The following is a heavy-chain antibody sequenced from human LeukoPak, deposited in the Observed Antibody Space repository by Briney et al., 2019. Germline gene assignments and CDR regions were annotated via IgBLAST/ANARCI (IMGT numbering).Heavy chain of an antibody. CDR1: GGSIRSISYY. CDR3: ASGYYGSGSPGVYVDY. D-gene: IGHD3-10*01. J-gene: IGHJ4*02. Sequence: PSETLSLTCTVSGGSIRSISYYWGWIRQPPGNGLEWIGNIFYRVSTSYKPSLKTQVTISEDTSKNHFTLKLRSVTATTPAVYYCASGYYGSGSPGVYVDYWGKETLVTVSS. CDR2: IFYRVST. V-gene: IGHV4-39*06.